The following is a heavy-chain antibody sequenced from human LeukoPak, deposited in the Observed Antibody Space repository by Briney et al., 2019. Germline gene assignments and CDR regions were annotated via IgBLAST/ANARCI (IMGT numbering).Heavy chain of an antibody. V-gene: IGHV1-8*01. Sequence: ASVKVSCKASGYTFTSYDINWVRQATGQGLEWMGWMNPNSGNTGYAQKFQGRVTMTRNTSISTAYMELSSLRSEDTAVYYCARSYDFWSGYYHSDYYGMDVWGQGTTVTVSS. CDR3: ARSYDFWSGYYHSDYYGMDV. D-gene: IGHD3-3*01. J-gene: IGHJ6*02. CDR2: MNPNSGNT. CDR1: GYTFTSYD.